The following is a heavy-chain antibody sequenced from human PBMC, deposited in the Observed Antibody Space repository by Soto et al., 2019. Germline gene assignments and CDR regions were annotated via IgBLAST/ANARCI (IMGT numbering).Heavy chain of an antibody. CDR2: IIPIFGTA. D-gene: IGHD2-2*01. V-gene: IGHV1-69*13. CDR3: ARKGDCSSTSCYRNWFDP. CDR1: GGTFSSCA. J-gene: IGHJ5*02. Sequence: SVKVSCKASGGTFSSCAISWVRQAPGQGLEWMGGIIPIFGTANYAQKFQGRVTITADESTSTAYMELSSLRSEDTAVYYCARKGDCSSTSCYRNWFDPWGQGTLVTVSS.